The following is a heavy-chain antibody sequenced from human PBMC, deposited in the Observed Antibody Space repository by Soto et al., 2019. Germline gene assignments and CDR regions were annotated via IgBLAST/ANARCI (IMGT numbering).Heavy chain of an antibody. CDR2: IYPGDSDT. V-gene: IGHV5-51*01. D-gene: IGHD3-22*01. CDR1: GYSFTSYW. J-gene: IGHJ4*02. CDR3: ARMAEHYYDSSGYPD. Sequence: PGESLKISCKGSGYSFTSYWIGWVRQMPGKGLEWMGIIYPGDSDTRYSPSFQGQVTISADKSISTAYLQWSSLKASDTAMYYCARMAEHYYDSSGYPDWSQGTLVTVSS.